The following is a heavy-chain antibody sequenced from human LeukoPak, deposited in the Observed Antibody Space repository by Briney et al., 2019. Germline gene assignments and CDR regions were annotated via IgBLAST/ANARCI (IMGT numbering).Heavy chain of an antibody. CDR3: ARDRGAVAATWFDY. CDR1: GFTFSGYY. V-gene: IGHV3-11*05. Sequence: PGGSLRLSCAASGFTFSGYYMSWVRQAPGKGLEWVSCIGSSSTYTNYAVKGRFTISRDNAKNSLYLQMDGLKAEDTAVYYCARDRGAVAATWFDYWGQGTLVTVSS. CDR2: IGSSSTYT. D-gene: IGHD6-19*01. J-gene: IGHJ4*02.